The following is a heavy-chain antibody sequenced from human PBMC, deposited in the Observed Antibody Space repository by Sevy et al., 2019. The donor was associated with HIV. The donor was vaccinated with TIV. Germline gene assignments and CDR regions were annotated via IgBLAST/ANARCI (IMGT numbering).Heavy chain of an antibody. V-gene: IGHV1-2*02. J-gene: IGHJ4*02. CDR1: GHTFSDYY. Sequence: ASVKVSCKASGHTFSDYYIQWMRQAPGQGLEWMGWINSNSGAISYAQKFQDRVTMTSDTSISTVYMELSRLRSDDTAVYYCATEYSYDYWGQGTLVTVSS. CDR3: ATEYSYDY. CDR2: INSNSGAI. D-gene: IGHD4-4*01.